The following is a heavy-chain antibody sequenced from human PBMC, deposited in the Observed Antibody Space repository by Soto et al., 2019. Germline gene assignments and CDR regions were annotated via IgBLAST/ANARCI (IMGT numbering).Heavy chain of an antibody. D-gene: IGHD3-22*01. V-gene: IGHV3-30-3*01. J-gene: IGHJ4*02. CDR3: ARAKGYFDY. Sequence: GGSLRLSCAASGFTFSSYAMHWVRQAPGKGLEWVAVISYDGSNKYYADSVKGRFTISRDNSKNTLYLQMNSLRAEDTAVYYCARAKGYFDYWGQGTLVTVS. CDR2: ISYDGSNK. CDR1: GFTFSSYA.